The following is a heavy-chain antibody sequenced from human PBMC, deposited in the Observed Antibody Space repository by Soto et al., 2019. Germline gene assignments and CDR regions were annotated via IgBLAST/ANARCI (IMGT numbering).Heavy chain of an antibody. CDR1: GFTFRSFT. D-gene: IGHD6-13*01. CDR3: TRDASRDSSARGWFDP. J-gene: IGHJ5*02. Sequence: AGGSLRLSCAASGFTFRSFTMNWVRQAPGKGLEWVSTISSNSAYIYYTDALRGRFTISRDNAKNSLHLQMNSLRAEDTAVYYCTRDASRDSSARGWFDPWGPGTLVTVSS. V-gene: IGHV3-21*01. CDR2: ISSNSAYI.